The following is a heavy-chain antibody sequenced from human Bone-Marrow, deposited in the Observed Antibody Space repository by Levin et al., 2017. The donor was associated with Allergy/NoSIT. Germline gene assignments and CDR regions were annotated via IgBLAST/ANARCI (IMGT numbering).Heavy chain of an antibody. Sequence: GVSLILSFSSSLFTFLHSFIPFFLHSPFHFLYFFFRIKINADGGTTDYAAPVKGRFTVSRDDSKNTLYLQMNSLKTEDTAVYYCTTLTMILVHADYWGQGALVTVSS. CDR2: IKINADGGTT. CDR1: LFTFLHSF. D-gene: IGHD3-22*01. CDR3: TTLTMILVHADY. J-gene: IGHJ4*02. V-gene: IGHV3-15*01.